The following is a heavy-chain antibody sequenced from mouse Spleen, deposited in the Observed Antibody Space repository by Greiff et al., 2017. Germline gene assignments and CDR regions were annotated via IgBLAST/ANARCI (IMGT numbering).Heavy chain of an antibody. CDR1: GYSFTGYY. Sequence: VQLQQSGPELVKPGASVKISCKASGYSFTGYYMNWVKQSPEKSLEWIGEINPSTGGTTYNQKFKAKATLTVDKSSSTAYMQLKSLTSDDSAVYYCARSGGFDYWGQGTTLTVSS. V-gene: IGHV1-42*01. CDR2: INPSTGGT. D-gene: IGHD3-1*01. J-gene: IGHJ2*01. CDR3: ARSGGFDY.